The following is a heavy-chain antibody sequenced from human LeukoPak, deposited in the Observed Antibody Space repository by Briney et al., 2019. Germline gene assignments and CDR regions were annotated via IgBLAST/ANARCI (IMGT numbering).Heavy chain of an antibody. Sequence: GGSLRLSCAASGFTVSSNYMSWVRQAPGKGLEWVSVIYSGGSTYYADSVKGRFTISRDNSKNTLYLQMNSLRAEDTAVYYCAKAIYEGAFDIWGQGTMVTVSS. CDR1: GFTVSSNY. D-gene: IGHD5/OR15-5a*01. V-gene: IGHV3-66*01. J-gene: IGHJ3*02. CDR2: IYSGGST. CDR3: AKAIYEGAFDI.